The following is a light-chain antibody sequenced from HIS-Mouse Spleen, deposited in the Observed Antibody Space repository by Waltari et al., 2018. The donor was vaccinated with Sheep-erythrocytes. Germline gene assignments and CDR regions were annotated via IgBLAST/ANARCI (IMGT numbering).Light chain of an antibody. Sequence: DIVMTQSPDSLAVSLGERATLNCKSSQSVLYSSNNKNYLACYQQKPGQPPKLLIYWASTRESGVPDRFSGSGSGTDFTLTISSLQAEDVAVYYCQQYYSTLLTFGGGTKVEIK. CDR2: WAS. CDR3: QQYYSTLLT. V-gene: IGKV4-1*01. J-gene: IGKJ4*01. CDR1: QSVLYSSNNKNY.